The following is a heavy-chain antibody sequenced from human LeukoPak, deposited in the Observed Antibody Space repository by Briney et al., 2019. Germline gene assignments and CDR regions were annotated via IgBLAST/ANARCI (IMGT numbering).Heavy chain of an antibody. CDR1: GFTVSSNF. J-gene: IGHJ4*02. Sequence: GGSLRLSCAASGFTVSSNFMSWVRQAPGKGLEWVSVIYSGGSTYYSDSVKGRFTISIDNSKNTLYLQMNSLRVEDTAVYYCALGLVTDYWGQGTPVTVSS. CDR3: ALGLVTDY. CDR2: IYSGGST. V-gene: IGHV3-66*01. D-gene: IGHD3-9*01.